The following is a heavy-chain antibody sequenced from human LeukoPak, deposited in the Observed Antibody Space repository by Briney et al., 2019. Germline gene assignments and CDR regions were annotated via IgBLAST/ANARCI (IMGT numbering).Heavy chain of an antibody. Sequence: GGSLRLSCAASGFTFDDYAMHWVRQAPGKGLEWVSGISWNSGSIGYADSVKGRFTISRDNAKNSLYLQMISLRAEDTALYYCAKAVDYYYYYGMDVWGQGTTVTVSS. CDR2: ISWNSGSI. J-gene: IGHJ6*02. CDR3: AKAVDYYYYYGMDV. CDR1: GFTFDDYA. V-gene: IGHV3-9*01.